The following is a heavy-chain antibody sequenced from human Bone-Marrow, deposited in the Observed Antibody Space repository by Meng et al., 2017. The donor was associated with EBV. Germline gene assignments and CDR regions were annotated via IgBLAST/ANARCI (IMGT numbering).Heavy chain of an antibody. Sequence: QLQPQGSGPGLVKPSETLSLTCTVSGGSISSSSYYWGWIRQPPGKGLEWIGSIYYSGSTYYNPSLKSRVTISVDTSKNQFSLKLSSVTAADTAVYYCARVVAAIDYWGQGTLVTVSS. CDR1: GGSISSSSYY. D-gene: IGHD2-15*01. CDR3: ARVVAAIDY. V-gene: IGHV4-39*07. J-gene: IGHJ4*02. CDR2: IYYSGST.